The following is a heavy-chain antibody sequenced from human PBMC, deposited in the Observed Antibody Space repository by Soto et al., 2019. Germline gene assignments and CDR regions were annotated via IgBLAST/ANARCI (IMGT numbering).Heavy chain of an antibody. J-gene: IGHJ5*01. CDR2: IDPTDSYT. V-gene: IGHV5-10-1*01. Sequence: PGESLKISCRASGYNFTAFWIHWVRQMPGRGLEWLGKIDPTDSYTNYSPSFEGHVTISTDNSISTAYLQWSSLRASDTALYFCARVYKNWFDSWAQGTMVTGSS. CDR1: GYNFTAFW. CDR3: ARVYKNWFDS. D-gene: IGHD1-1*01.